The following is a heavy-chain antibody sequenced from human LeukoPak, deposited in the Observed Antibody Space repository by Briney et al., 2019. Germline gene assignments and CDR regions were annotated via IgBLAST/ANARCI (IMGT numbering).Heavy chain of an antibody. J-gene: IGHJ5*02. Sequence: ETLSLTCTVSGGSISSYHWSWIRQPPGKGLEWIGYIYYSGSTNYNPSPKSRVTISVDTSKNQFSLKLSSVTAADTAVYYCASGAYYYGSGTGWFDPWGQGTLVTVSS. D-gene: IGHD3-10*01. CDR3: ASGAYYYGSGTGWFDP. CDR1: GGSISSYH. V-gene: IGHV4-59*01. CDR2: IYYSGST.